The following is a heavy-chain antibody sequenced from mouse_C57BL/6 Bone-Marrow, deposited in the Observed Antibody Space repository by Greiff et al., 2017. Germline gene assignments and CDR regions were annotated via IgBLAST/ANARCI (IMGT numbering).Heavy chain of an antibody. D-gene: IGHD1-1*02. CDR1: GYTFTSYG. CDR3: ARGGGKTLFDY. Sequence: VQLQQSGAELARPGASVKLSCKASGYTFTSYGISWVKQRTGQGLEWIGEIYPRSGNTSYNEKFKGKATLTADKSSSTAYMELRSLTSEDSAVDFCARGGGKTLFDYWGQGTTLTVSS. CDR2: IYPRSGNT. V-gene: IGHV1-81*01. J-gene: IGHJ2*01.